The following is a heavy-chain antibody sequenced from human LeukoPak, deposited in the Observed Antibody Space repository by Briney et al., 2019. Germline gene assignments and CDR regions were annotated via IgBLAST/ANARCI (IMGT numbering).Heavy chain of an antibody. CDR2: ISSSSSYT. CDR3: ARDNYYGSGSYYDY. J-gene: IGHJ4*02. Sequence: LSLTCAVYGGSFSGYYWSWIRQSPGKGLEWVSYISSSSSYTNYADSVKGRFTISRDNAKNSLYLQMNSLRAEDTAVYYCARDNYYGSGSYYDYWGQGTLVTVSS. CDR1: GGSFSGYY. D-gene: IGHD3-10*01. V-gene: IGHV3-11*06.